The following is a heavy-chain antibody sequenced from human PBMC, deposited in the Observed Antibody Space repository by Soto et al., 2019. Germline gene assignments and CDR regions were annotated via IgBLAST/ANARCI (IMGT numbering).Heavy chain of an antibody. CDR2: ISAYNGNT. V-gene: IGHV1-18*01. CDR1: GYTFTSYG. J-gene: IGHJ4*02. CDR3: ARWGGWYGFDY. Sequence: QVQXXQSGXEVKKXGAXVKVSCKASGYTFTSYGISWVRQAPGXGLEWMGWISAYNGNTNYAQKLQGRVTXXXXXXXXXXXXXXXXLRSDDTAVYYCARWGGWYGFDYWGQGTLVTVSS. D-gene: IGHD6-19*01.